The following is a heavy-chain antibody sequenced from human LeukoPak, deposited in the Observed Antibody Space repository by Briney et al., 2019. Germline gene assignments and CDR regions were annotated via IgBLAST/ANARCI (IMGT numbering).Heavy chain of an antibody. CDR3: ARAATHDYGDY. Sequence: SETLSLTCTVSGYSISSGYYWGWFRQPPGKGLEWIGSIYHSGSTYYNPSLKSRVTISVDTSKNQFSLKLSSVTAADTAVYYCARAATHDYGDYWGQGTLVTVSS. CDR1: GYSISSGYY. V-gene: IGHV4-38-2*02. CDR2: IYHSGST. J-gene: IGHJ4*02.